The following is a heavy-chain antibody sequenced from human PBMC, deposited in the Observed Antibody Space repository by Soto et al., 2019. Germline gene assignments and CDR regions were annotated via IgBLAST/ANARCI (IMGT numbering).Heavy chain of an antibody. J-gene: IGHJ4*02. CDR2: IYYSGST. V-gene: IGHV4-30-4*01. D-gene: IGHD1-26*01. CDR3: AREGIGGSYPFDY. CDR1: GGSISSGDYY. Sequence: SETLSLTCTVSGGSISSGDYYWSWIRQPPGKGLEWIGYIYYSGSTYYNPSLKSRVTISVDTSKNQFSLKLSSVTAADTAVYYCAREGIGGSYPFDYWGQGTLVTVSS.